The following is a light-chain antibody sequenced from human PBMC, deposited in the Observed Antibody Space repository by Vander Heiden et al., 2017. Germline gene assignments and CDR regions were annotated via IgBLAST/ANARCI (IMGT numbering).Light chain of an antibody. CDR3: MQALQTPFT. CDR1: QSLLHSNGYNY. CDR2: LGS. J-gene: IGKJ3*01. Sequence: DIVMTQSTLPLPVPPGEPASIPCRSSQSLLHSNGYNYLDWYLQKPGQSPQLLIYLGSNRASGVPDRFSGSGSGTDFTLKISRVEAEDVGVYYCMQALQTPFTFGPGTKVDIK. V-gene: IGKV2-28*01.